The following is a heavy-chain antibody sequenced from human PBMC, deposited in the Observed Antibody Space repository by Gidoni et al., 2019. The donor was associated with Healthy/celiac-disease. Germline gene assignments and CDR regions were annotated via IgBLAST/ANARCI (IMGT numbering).Heavy chain of an antibody. D-gene: IGHD1-1*01. CDR1: GFIFSIYD. CDR2: FGTAGDT. Sequence: EVQLVESGVGLVQPGGSLSFSWAAFGFIFSIYDMPWVRQPPGKGLECVSAFGTAGDTYYPGSVKGRFTISRENAKNSLYLQMNSLRAGDTAVYYCARGGGNYYYYYGMDVWGQGTTVTVSS. J-gene: IGHJ6*02. V-gene: IGHV3-13*01. CDR3: ARGGGNYYYYYGMDV.